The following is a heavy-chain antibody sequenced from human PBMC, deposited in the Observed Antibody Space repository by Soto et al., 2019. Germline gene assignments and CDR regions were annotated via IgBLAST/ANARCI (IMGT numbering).Heavy chain of an antibody. J-gene: IGHJ4*02. V-gene: IGHV3-74*01. CDR3: ARETYRGFYFDY. D-gene: IGHD4-4*01. Sequence: XESLGLSCAASGFTFADYWTHWVRQAPGKGLVWVSRINSDGSRTSYADSVTGRFTISRDNAKNTLYLQMNSLRVEDTALYYCARETYRGFYFDYWGQGTLVTVSS. CDR2: INSDGSRT. CDR1: GFTFADYW.